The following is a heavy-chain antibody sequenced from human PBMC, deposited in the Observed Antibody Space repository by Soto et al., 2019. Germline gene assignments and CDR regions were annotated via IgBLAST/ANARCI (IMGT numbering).Heavy chain of an antibody. V-gene: IGHV1-24*01. Sequence: GASVKVSCKVSGYTLTELSMHWVRQAPGKGLEWMGGFDPEDGETIYAQKFQGRVTMTEDTSTDTAYMELSSLRSEDTAVYYCATDIDLRNVDTAMVPFDYWGQGTLVTVSS. CDR1: GYTLTELS. CDR2: FDPEDGET. D-gene: IGHD5-18*01. J-gene: IGHJ4*02. CDR3: ATDIDLRNVDTAMVPFDY.